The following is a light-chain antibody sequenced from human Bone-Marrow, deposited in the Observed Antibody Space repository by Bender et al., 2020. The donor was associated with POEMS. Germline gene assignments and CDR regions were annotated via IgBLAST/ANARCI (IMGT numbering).Light chain of an antibody. Sequence: QSALTQPPSASGSPGQSVTISCTGTTNDVGDYNYVSWYQHHPGKAPKLMIFEVSKRPSGVPDRFSGSKSGNTASLTVSGLQAADEADYYCCSYMGSYTYVFGTGTKVTVL. CDR3: CSYMGSYTYV. CDR2: EVS. CDR1: TNDVGDYNY. V-gene: IGLV2-8*01. J-gene: IGLJ1*01.